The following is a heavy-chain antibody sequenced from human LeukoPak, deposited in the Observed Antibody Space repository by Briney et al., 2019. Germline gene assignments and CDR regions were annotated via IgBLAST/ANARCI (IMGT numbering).Heavy chain of an antibody. CDR2: IYTSGTS. D-gene: IGHD6-19*01. V-gene: IGHV4-4*07. J-gene: IGHJ6*02. CDR3: ARDRAVPHYYYGMDV. Sequence: SEALSLTCTVSGASIGLYYWSWIRQPAGKGLEWIGRIYTSGTSNYSPSLKSRVTMSLDLSKNQLSLKLNSVTAADTAVYYCARDRAVPHYYYGMDVWGQGTTVTVSS. CDR1: GASIGLYY.